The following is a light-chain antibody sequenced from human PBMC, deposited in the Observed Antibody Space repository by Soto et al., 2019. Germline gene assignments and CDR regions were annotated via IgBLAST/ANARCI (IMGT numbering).Light chain of an antibody. J-gene: IGKJ1*01. V-gene: IGKV3-20*01. CDR1: QSVSSSY. CDR2: GAS. CDR3: QQCGSSWT. Sequence: EIVLTQSPGTLSLSPGERATLSCRASQSVSSSYLAWYQQKPGQAPRLLFYGASSRATGIPDRFSGSGSGTDFTLTISRLEPEDFAVYYCQQCGSSWTFGQGTKVEIK.